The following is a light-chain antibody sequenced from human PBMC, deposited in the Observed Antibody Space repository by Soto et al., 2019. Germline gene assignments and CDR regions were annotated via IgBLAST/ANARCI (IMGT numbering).Light chain of an antibody. CDR2: EVS. CDR1: SSDIGDYNS. Sequence: QSALTQPASVSGSPGQSITISCTGTSSDIGDYNSVSWYQQYPGKAPKLMIYEVSNRPSGVSNRFSGSKSGNTASLTISGLQPEDEADYYCCSYTGSSTYVFGTGTKVTVL. CDR3: CSYTGSSTYV. V-gene: IGLV2-14*01. J-gene: IGLJ1*01.